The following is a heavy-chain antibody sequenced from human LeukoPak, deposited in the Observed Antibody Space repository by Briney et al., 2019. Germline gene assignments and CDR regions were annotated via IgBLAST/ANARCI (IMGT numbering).Heavy chain of an antibody. CDR3: AGEYSSSFDP. V-gene: IGHV3-7*05. Sequence: GGSLRLSCAASGFTLSSYWMSWVRQAPGKGLEWVANIKQDGYEKYYVDSVKGRFTISRDNAKNSLYLQMNSLRADDTAVYYSAGEYSSSFDPWGQGTLVTVSS. J-gene: IGHJ5*02. CDR2: IKQDGYEK. D-gene: IGHD6-6*01. CDR1: GFTLSSYW.